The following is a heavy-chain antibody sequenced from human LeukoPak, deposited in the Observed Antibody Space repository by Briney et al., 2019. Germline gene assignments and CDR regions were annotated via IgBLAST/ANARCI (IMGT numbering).Heavy chain of an antibody. Sequence: ASVKVSCKASGYTFTSYDINWVRQAPGQGLEWMGWISAYNGNTNYAQKLQGRVTMTTDTSTSTAYMELRSLRSDDTAVYYCASSSTPDSSSWYSGMDVWGQGTTVTVSS. CDR1: GYTFTSYD. CDR3: ASSSTPDSSSWYSGMDV. D-gene: IGHD6-13*01. J-gene: IGHJ6*02. CDR2: ISAYNGNT. V-gene: IGHV1-18*01.